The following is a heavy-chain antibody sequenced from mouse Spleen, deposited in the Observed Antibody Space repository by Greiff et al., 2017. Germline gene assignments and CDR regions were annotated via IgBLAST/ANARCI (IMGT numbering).Heavy chain of an antibody. D-gene: IGHD4-1*01. J-gene: IGHJ1*01. CDR2: INPTNGGP. Sequence: VQLQQSGTELVKPGASVKLSCKSSGYTFTSYWMHWVKQRPGQGLEWIGNINPTNGGPNYNEKFKTKATLTLDKSSSTAYMQLSSLTSEDSAVYYCAREGLGRRYFDVWGAGTTVTVSS. CDR3: AREGLGRRYFDV. V-gene: IGHV1-53*01. CDR1: GYTFTSYW.